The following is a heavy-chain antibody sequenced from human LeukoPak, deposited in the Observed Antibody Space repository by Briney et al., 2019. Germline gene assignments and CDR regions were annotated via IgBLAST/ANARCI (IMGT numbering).Heavy chain of an antibody. CDR1: GGSISSSTYY. Sequence: SETLSLTCTVSGGSISSSTYYWGWIRQPPGKGLEGIGSIYYSGSTSYNPSLKSRVTISVDTSKNQFSLKLDSVTAADTAVYYCARNASDSATSYFDYWGQGTLVTVSS. CDR3: ARNASDSATSYFDY. J-gene: IGHJ4*02. CDR2: IYYSGST. D-gene: IGHD1-26*01. V-gene: IGHV4-39*01.